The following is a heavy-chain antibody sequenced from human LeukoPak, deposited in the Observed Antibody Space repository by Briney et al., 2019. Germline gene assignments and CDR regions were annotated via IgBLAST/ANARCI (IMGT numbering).Heavy chain of an antibody. V-gene: IGHV3-15*07. CDR3: TTEGGTEYSSSWSDGGFDF. CDR1: GFTFNNAW. J-gene: IGHJ4*02. D-gene: IGHD6-13*01. CDR2: IKSKTDGGTI. Sequence: KSGGSLRLSCAASGFTFNNAWMNWVRQAPGKGLEWAGRIKSKTDGGTIDSAAPVKGRFTISRDDSKNTLYLQMNSLKIEDTAVYYCTTEGGTEYSSSWSDGGFDFWGQGTLVTVSS.